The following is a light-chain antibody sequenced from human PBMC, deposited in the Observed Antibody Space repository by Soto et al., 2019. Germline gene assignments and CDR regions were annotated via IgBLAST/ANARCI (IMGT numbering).Light chain of an antibody. J-gene: IGKJ1*01. Sequence: EMVITQSPATLSVSPGENAPLSYRPIQSLAINLPWHQQKPGPAPRLLIYGASTRAAGIPARFSGSGSGTEFTLTISSLPSEDSAVYCCQQYKLWPTFGQGTKVDIK. CDR3: QQYKLWPT. CDR2: GAS. V-gene: IGKV3-15*01. CDR1: QSLAIN.